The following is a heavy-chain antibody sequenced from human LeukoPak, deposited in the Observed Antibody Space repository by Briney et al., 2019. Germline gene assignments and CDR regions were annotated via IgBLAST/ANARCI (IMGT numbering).Heavy chain of an antibody. CDR3: ARDLTYYYDSSGPLGY. CDR1: GFTVSSNY. D-gene: IGHD3-22*01. CDR2: IYSGGST. V-gene: IGHV3-53*05. Sequence: GGSLRLSCAASGFTVSSNYMNWVRQAPGKGLEWVSVIYSGGSTYYADSVKGRFTISRDNAKNSLYLQMNSLRAEDTAVYYCARDLTYYYDSSGPLGYWGQGTLVTVSS. J-gene: IGHJ4*02.